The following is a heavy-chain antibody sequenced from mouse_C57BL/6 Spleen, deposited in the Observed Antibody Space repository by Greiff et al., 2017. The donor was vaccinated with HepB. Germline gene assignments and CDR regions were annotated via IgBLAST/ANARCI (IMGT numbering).Heavy chain of an antibody. CDR3: ARSSNYPYWYFDV. J-gene: IGHJ1*03. CDR2: IYPSDSET. CDR1: GYTFTSYW. D-gene: IGHD2-5*01. V-gene: IGHV1-61*01. Sequence: QVQLQQPGAELVRPGSSVKLSCKASGYTFTSYWMDWVKQSPGQGLEWIGNIYPSDSETHYNQKFKDKATLTVDKSSSTDYMQLSSLTSEDSAVYYCARSSNYPYWYFDVWGTGTTVTVSS.